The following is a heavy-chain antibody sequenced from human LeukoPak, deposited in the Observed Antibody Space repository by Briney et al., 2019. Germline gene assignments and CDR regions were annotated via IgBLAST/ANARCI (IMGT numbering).Heavy chain of an antibody. D-gene: IGHD3-22*01. CDR2: IFSGDST. CDR3: ALTYYFDRRGYSYFDY. CDR1: GFSVDGNY. V-gene: IGHV3-53*01. J-gene: IGHJ4*02. Sequence: GGSLRLSCEVSGFSVDGNYMTWVRQVPGRGLEWVALIFSGDSTDYPDSVNGRFTISRDKSKNTLHLQMDSLRPEDTAMYYCALTYYFDRRGYSYFDYWGQGALVTVSS.